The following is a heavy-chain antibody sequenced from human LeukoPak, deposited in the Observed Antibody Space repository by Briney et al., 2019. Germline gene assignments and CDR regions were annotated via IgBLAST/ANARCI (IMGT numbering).Heavy chain of an antibody. V-gene: IGHV1-18*01. CDR1: GYTFTSYG. CDR2: ISAYNGNT. D-gene: IGHD3-22*01. J-gene: IGHJ4*02. Sequence: ASVTVSCTASGYTFTSYGISWVRQAPGQGLEWMGWISAYNGNTNYAQKLQGRVTMTTDTSTSTAYMELRSLRSDDTAVYYCARGSYVGDSSGYYFDYWGQGTLVTVSS. CDR3: ARGSYVGDSSGYYFDY.